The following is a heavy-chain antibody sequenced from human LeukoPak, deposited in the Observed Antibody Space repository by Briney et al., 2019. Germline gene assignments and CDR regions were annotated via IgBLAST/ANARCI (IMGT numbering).Heavy chain of an antibody. J-gene: IGHJ4*02. CDR2: INPNSGGT. D-gene: IGHD3-3*01. V-gene: IGHV1-2*02. CDR3: ATSPFGVVTRNLPHFDY. CDR1: GYTFTGYY. Sequence: ASVKVSCKASGYTFTGYYMHWVRQAPGQGLEWMGWINPNSGGTNYAQKFQGRVTMTRDTSISTAYMELSRLRSDDTAVYYCATSPFGVVTRNLPHFDYWGQGTLVTVSS.